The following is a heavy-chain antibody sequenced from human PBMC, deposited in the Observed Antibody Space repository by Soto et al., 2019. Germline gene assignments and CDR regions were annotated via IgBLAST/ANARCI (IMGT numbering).Heavy chain of an antibody. Sequence: QVQLVESGGGVVQPGRSLRLSCAASGFTFSSYGMHWVRQAPGKGLEWVALTWYDGCSNYYGDSVKGRFTISRDNSKNTLYLQIDSLRAEDTALYYCARVHRGSSLFYYYYVIDVCGQGTRVTFSS. CDR1: GFTFSSYG. V-gene: IGHV3-33*01. D-gene: IGHD6-6*01. CDR3: ARVHRGSSLFYYYYVIDV. CDR2: TWYDGCSN. J-gene: IGHJ6*02.